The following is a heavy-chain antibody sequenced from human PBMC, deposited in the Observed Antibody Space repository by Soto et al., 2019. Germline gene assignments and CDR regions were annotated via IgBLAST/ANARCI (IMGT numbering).Heavy chain of an antibody. CDR2: IGTAGDT. CDR3: ARAIGPTLSDY. Sequence: GGSLRLSCSASGFTFSSYDMHWVRQGPGKGLEWVSAIGTAGDTNYAGSVKGRFTISRENAKNSLYLQMNSLRAGDTAIYFCARAIGPTLSDYWGQGTLVTVSS. D-gene: IGHD3-22*01. CDR1: GFTFSSYD. J-gene: IGHJ4*02. V-gene: IGHV3-13*04.